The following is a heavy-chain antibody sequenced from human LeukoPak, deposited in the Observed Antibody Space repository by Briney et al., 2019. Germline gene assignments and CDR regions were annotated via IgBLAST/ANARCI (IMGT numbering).Heavy chain of an antibody. V-gene: IGHV3-72*01. D-gene: IGHD3-16*01. CDR2: IRRGANSYTT. J-gene: IGHJ3*02. CDR3: SRDGGEGGNSAFDI. CDR1: GFTFSDYI. Sequence: GGSLRLSCAASGFTFSDYILDWVRQAPGKGLEWVGRIRRGANSYTTEYAASVKGRFTISRDDSRNSLYLHMNSLKTEDTAVYHCSRDGGEGGNSAFDIWGQGTMVTVSS.